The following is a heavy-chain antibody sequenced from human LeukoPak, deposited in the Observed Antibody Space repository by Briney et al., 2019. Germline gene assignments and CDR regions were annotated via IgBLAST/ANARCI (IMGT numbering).Heavy chain of an antibody. CDR3: AASPGIAVAGPFDY. Sequence: ASVKVSCKASGYTFTMSYIHWVRQAPGQRLEWMGLINPGGDNTKYAQNFQGRVTMTSDTSARTVYMELSSLRSEDTAVYYCAASPGIAVAGPFDYWGQGTLVTVSS. J-gene: IGHJ4*02. V-gene: IGHV1-46*01. CDR1: GYTFTMSY. D-gene: IGHD6-19*01. CDR2: INPGGDNT.